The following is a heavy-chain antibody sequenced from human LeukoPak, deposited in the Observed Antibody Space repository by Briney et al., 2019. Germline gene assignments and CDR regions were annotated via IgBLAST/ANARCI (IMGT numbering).Heavy chain of an antibody. J-gene: IGHJ4*02. Sequence: PGGSLTLSCAVSGFTSGFTFSSRWMHWVRQAPGKGLMWVSLVKNDGSTNYADSVKGRFTVSRDNAKNALYLQMDNLRVQDTALYFCHPLGYTTNWGQGTLVTVSS. D-gene: IGHD6-13*01. V-gene: IGHV3-74*01. CDR3: HPLGYTTN. CDR1: GFTSGFTFSSRW. CDR2: VKNDGST.